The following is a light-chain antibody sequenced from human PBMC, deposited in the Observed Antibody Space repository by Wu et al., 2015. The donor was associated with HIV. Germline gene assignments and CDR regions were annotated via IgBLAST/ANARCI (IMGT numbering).Light chain of an antibody. CDR1: QSIDSD. CDR3: QQYGSSQWT. Sequence: EIVLTQSPATLSLSPGRRATLSCRASQSIDSDLGWYQQRPGQAPRLLIYDASNRATGIPDRFSGSGSGTDFTLTISRLEPEDFAVYYCQQYGSSQWTFGQGTKVEIK. CDR2: DAS. J-gene: IGKJ1*01. V-gene: IGKV3-20*01.